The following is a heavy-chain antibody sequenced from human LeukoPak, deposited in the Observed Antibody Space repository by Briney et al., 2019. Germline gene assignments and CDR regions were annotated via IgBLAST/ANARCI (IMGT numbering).Heavy chain of an antibody. CDR3: ARHGYCRGGGGPCSAEYFQH. D-gene: IGHD2-15*01. CDR2: IYPGDSDT. V-gene: IGHV5-51*01. J-gene: IGHJ1*01. Sequence: RGESLKISCKGSGYSFTSYWIGWVRQMPGKGLEWMGFIYPGDSDTRYSPSSQGQVTISADKSISTAYLQWSSLKASDTAIYYCARHGYCRGGGGPCSAEYFQHWGQGTLVTVSS. CDR1: GYSFTSYW.